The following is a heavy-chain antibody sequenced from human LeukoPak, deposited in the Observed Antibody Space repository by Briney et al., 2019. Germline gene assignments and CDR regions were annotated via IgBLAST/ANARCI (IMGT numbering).Heavy chain of an antibody. V-gene: IGHV3-23*01. J-gene: IGHJ4*02. CDR1: GFTFSSYA. D-gene: IGHD2-15*01. CDR2: ISGSGGST. CDR3: ATANFCSSGACLFDY. Sequence: GGSLRLSCAASGFTFSSYAMSWVRQAPGKGLEWVSAISGSGGSTYYADSVKGRFTISRDNSKDTVYLQLISLRAEDTAVYFCATANFCSSGACLFDYWGQGTLVTVSS.